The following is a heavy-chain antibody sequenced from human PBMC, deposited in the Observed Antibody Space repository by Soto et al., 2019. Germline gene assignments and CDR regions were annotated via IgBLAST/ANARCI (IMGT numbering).Heavy chain of an antibody. CDR2: IIPILGSA. D-gene: IGHD1-26*01. CDR3: ASRERVDAFDI. CDR1: GGTLISNA. Sequence: QVQLVQSGAEVKKPGSSVKVSCKASGGTLISNAISWVRQAPGQGLEWMGGIIPILGSANYAQKFQDRVTITADESTSTTYMELNSLRSADAAVYYCASRERVDAFDIWCQGTMVTVSS. V-gene: IGHV1-69*01. J-gene: IGHJ3*02.